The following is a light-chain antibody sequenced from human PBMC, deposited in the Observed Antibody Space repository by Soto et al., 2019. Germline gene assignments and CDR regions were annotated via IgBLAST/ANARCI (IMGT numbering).Light chain of an antibody. CDR2: WAS. Sequence: DIVMTQSPDSLAVSLGERATINCKSSQSVIYSSNNKNYLAWYQQKPGQPPKLLIYWASTRQSGVPDRFSGSGSWTDFTLTISSLQAEDVAVYYCQQCYSIPTTFGGGTWVEIK. CDR3: QQCYSIPTT. CDR1: QSVIYSSNNKNY. J-gene: IGKJ4*01. V-gene: IGKV4-1*01.